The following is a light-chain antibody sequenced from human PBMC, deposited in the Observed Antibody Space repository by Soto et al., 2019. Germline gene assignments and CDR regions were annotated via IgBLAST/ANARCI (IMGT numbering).Light chain of an antibody. V-gene: IGKV3-11*01. J-gene: IGKJ5*01. Sequence: EIVMTQYPATLSLSPGDRATLSCRASQSVRSNLAWYQQKPGQAPRLLIYDASNRATGIPARFSGSGSGTDFTLTISSLEPEAFAVYYCQQRSNWPPLISFGQGTRLEIK. CDR2: DAS. CDR1: QSVRSN. CDR3: QQRSNWPPLIS.